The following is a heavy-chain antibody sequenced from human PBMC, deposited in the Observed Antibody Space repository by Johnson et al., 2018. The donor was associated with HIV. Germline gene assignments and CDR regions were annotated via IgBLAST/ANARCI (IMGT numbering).Heavy chain of an antibody. J-gene: IGHJ3*02. CDR3: ARARSGEFDI. Sequence: VKLVESGGDLVKPGGSLRLSCVVSGLSFTTIMTWLRQAPGKGLEWVANINQDGSETSYVDAVKGRFTISRDNAENSLYLQMTSLRAEDTAMYYCARARSGEFDIWGQGTMVTVSS. CDR2: INQDGSET. D-gene: IGHD3-3*01. CDR1: GLSFTTI. V-gene: IGHV3-7*04.